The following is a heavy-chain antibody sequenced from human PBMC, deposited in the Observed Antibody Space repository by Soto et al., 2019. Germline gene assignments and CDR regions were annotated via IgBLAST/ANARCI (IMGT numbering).Heavy chain of an antibody. CDR1: GGSISSNY. J-gene: IGHJ4*02. D-gene: IGHD6-13*01. V-gene: IGHV4-59*01. CDR3: ARYRREAVAGYTLDN. Sequence: SETLSLTCTVSGGSISSNYWTWIRQPPGKGLGWVGYVYNSGSTNYNPSLKSRVTISEDTSKSQFSLKVNSMTAADTAVYYCARYRREAVAGYTLDNWGQGILVTVS. CDR2: VYNSGST.